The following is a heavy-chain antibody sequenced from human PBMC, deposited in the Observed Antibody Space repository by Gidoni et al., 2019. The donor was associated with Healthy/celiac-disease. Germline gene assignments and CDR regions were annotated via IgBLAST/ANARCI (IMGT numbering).Heavy chain of an antibody. CDR3: ARTFPEYSSSWYYFDY. J-gene: IGHJ4*02. D-gene: IGHD6-13*01. V-gene: IGHV3-11*01. CDR2: ISSSGRTI. CDR1: GFTFSDYY. Sequence: QVQLVESGGGLVKPGGSLRLSCAASGFTFSDYYMGWTRQAPGKGLEWVSYISSSGRTIYYADSVKGRFTISRDNAKNSLYLQMNSLRAEDTAVYYCARTFPEYSSSWYYFDYWGQGTLVTVSS.